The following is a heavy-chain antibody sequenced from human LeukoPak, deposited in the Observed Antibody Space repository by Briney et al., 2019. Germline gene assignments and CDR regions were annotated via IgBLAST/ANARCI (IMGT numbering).Heavy chain of an antibody. CDR3: AKPNSGSYPTAYDC. Sequence: GGSLRLSCAASGFTFSSYAMSWVRQAPGKGLEWVLVVESGGDTSYANSVKGRFTVSRDIFQNTLYLQMNNLRAEDTAVYYCAKPNSGSYPTAYDCWGQGTLVTVSS. CDR1: GFTFSSYA. CDR2: VESGGDT. V-gene: IGHV3-23*01. J-gene: IGHJ4*02. D-gene: IGHD3-16*02.